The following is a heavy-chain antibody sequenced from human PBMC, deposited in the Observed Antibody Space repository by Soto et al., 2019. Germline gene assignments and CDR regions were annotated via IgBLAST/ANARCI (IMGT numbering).Heavy chain of an antibody. J-gene: IGHJ6*02. CDR3: AKDLQGYEILTAYFYYYYGMDV. D-gene: IGHD3-9*01. CDR1: GFTFSSYG. V-gene: IGHV3-30*18. Sequence: QVQLVESGGGVVQPGRSLRLSCAASGFTFSSYGMHWVRQAPGKGLEWVAVISYDGSNKYSADSVKGRFTISRDTSKKTLYLLMNSLRAEDTAVYYCAKDLQGYEILTAYFYYYYGMDVWGQWTTVTVSS. CDR2: ISYDGSNK.